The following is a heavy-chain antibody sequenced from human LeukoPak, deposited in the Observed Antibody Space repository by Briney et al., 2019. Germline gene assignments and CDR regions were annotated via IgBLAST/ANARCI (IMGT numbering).Heavy chain of an antibody. CDR3: AAGYSSSWSSFDY. D-gene: IGHD6-13*01. J-gene: IGHJ4*02. CDR2: INPNSGGT. Sequence: ASVKVSCKASGYTFTGYYMHWVRQAPGQGLEWMGWINPNSGGTNYAQKFQGRVTMTRDTSISTAYMELSRLRSDDTAVYYCAAGYSSSWSSFDYWGQATLVTVSS. CDR1: GYTFTGYY. V-gene: IGHV1-2*02.